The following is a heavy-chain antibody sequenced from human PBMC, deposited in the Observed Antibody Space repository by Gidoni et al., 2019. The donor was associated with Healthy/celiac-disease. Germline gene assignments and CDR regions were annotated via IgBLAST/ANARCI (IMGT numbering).Heavy chain of an antibody. CDR1: GFTFSSYW. D-gene: IGHD2-21*02. J-gene: IGHJ4*02. CDR3: ARYCGGDCYSPGGFDY. CDR2: IKQDGSEK. Sequence: EVQLVESGGGLVQPGGSLRLSCAASGFTFSSYWMSWVRQAPGKGLEWVANIKQDGSEKYYVDSVKGRFTISRDNAKNSLYLQMNSLRAEDTAVYYCARYCGGDCYSPGGFDYWGQGTLVTVSS. V-gene: IGHV3-7*01.